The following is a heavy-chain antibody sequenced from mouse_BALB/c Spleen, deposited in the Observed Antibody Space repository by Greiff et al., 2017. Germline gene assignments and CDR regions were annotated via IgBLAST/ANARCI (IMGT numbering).Heavy chain of an antibody. D-gene: IGHD2-14*01. V-gene: IGHV1-15*01. J-gene: IGHJ1*01. CDR1: GYTFTDYE. Sequence: SGAELVRPGASVTLSCKASGYTFTDYEMHWVKQTPVHGLEWIGAIDPETGGTAYNQKFKGKATLTADKSSSTAYMELRSLTSEDSAVYYCTREVRWYFDVWGAGTTVTVSS. CDR3: TREVRWYFDV. CDR2: IDPETGGT.